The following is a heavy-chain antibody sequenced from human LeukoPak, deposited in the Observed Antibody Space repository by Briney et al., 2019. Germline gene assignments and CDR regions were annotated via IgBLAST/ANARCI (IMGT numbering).Heavy chain of an antibody. CDR1: GYTITNNY. D-gene: IGHD5-24*01. V-gene: IGHV1-46*01. J-gene: IGHJ3*02. Sequence: ASVKVSCKASGYTITNNYMHWVRQAPGQGLEWMGLINPGGDNTNYAQNFQGRVTMTRDTSTSTVYMELSSLRSEDTAIYYCARIRDGDNDAYDIWGQGTVVTVPS. CDR3: ARIRDGDNDAYDI. CDR2: INPGGDNT.